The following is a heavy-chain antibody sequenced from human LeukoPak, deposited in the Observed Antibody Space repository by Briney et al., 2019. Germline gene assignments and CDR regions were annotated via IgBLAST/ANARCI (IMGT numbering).Heavy chain of an antibody. CDR3: ARGFEELRRAGYNRIQPLRKYYYYYMDV. D-gene: IGHD5-24*01. CDR2: IYYSGST. J-gene: IGHJ6*03. V-gene: IGHV4-39*07. CDR1: GGSISSSSYY. Sequence: SETLSLTCTVSGGSISSSSYYWGWIRQPPGKGLEWFGNIYYSGSTYYNPSLKSRVTTSVDTSKNQFSLKLSSVTAADTAVYYCARGFEELRRAGYNRIQPLRKYYYYYMDVWGKGTTVTVSS.